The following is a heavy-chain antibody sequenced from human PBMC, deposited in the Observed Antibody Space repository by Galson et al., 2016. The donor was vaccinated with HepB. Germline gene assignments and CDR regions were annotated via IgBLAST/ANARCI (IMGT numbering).Heavy chain of an antibody. CDR2: IIPILGIT. D-gene: IGHD2-8*02. CDR1: GGTFRSYT. J-gene: IGHJ4*02. Sequence: SVKVSCKASGGTFRSYTISWVRQAPGQGLEWMGRIIPILGITNYAQKFQDRVTITADKSTSTAYMELSSLRFDDTAVYYCARLVPHGTKSAPDFDFWGQGTLVTVSS. V-gene: IGHV1-69*02. CDR3: ARLVPHGTKSAPDFDF.